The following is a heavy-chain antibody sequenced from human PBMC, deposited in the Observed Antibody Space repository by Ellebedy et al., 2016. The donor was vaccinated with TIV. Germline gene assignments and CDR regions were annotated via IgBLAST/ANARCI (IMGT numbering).Heavy chain of an antibody. CDR1: GGSISSGGYY. Sequence: SETLSLTXTVSGGSISSGGYYWSWIRQHPGKGLEWIGYIYYSGSTYYNPSLKSRVTISVDTSKNQFSLKLSSVTAADTAVYYCARGDYYDSSGLYFDYWGQGTLVTVSS. CDR2: IYYSGST. J-gene: IGHJ4*02. CDR3: ARGDYYDSSGLYFDY. V-gene: IGHV4-31*03. D-gene: IGHD3-22*01.